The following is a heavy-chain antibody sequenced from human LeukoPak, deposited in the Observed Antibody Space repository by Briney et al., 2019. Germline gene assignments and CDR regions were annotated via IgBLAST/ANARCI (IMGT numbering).Heavy chain of an antibody. CDR2: INTYSGKT. Sequence: ASVKVSCKASGYIFITYGISWVRQAPGQGLEWMGWINTYSGKTNYTQKLQGRVTMTTDTSTNTAYMELRSLRSDDTAVFYCARDVDQRFDYWGQGTLVTVSS. CDR1: GYIFITYG. V-gene: IGHV1-18*01. J-gene: IGHJ4*02. CDR3: ARDVDQRFDY.